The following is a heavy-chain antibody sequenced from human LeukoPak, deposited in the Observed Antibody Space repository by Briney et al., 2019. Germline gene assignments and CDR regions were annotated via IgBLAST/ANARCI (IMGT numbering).Heavy chain of an antibody. Sequence: PGGSLRLSCIASGFTFSNYGMSWVRQAPGKGLEWVSIISGSGDRTLHADSVKGRFTVSRDNSKNTAYLQMNSLRAEDTAVYYCAKDLRNIRTLVDLQMIWGQGTLVIVSS. V-gene: IGHV3-23*01. J-gene: IGHJ3*02. CDR2: ISGSGDRT. CDR3: AKDLRNIRTLVDLQMI. D-gene: IGHD2-8*02. CDR1: GFTFSNYG.